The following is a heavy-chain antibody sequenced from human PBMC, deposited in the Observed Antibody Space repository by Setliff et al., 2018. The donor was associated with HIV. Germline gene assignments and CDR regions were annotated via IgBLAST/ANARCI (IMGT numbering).Heavy chain of an antibody. Sequence: GGSLRLSCKASGFIFNNVDMHWVRQAPGKGLEWVSSISWNSDIRDYLDSVKGRFIISRDNAMNSLYLQMNSLTIDDTALYYCAKGGAMTGRDHYYMDVWGEGTTVTVSS. D-gene: IGHD3-9*01. CDR3: AKGGAMTGRDHYYMDV. J-gene: IGHJ6*03. V-gene: IGHV3-9*01. CDR1: GFIFNNVD. CDR2: ISWNSDIR.